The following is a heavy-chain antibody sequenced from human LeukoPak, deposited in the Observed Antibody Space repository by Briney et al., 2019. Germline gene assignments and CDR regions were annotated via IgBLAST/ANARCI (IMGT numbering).Heavy chain of an antibody. CDR3: ARGPRK. CDR2: VYYSGSP. J-gene: IGHJ3*01. V-gene: IGHV4-4*02. CDR1: GGSITIGTW. Sequence: SETLSLTCAVSGGSITIGTWWTWVRQPPGQGLEWIGEVYYSGSPNYNSSLKSRVTISLDKTKNQFLLNLTSVTAVDTAVYYCARGPRKWGQGTMVTVSS.